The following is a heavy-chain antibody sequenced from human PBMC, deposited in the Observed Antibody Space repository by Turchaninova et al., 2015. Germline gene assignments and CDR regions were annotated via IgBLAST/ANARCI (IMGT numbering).Heavy chain of an antibody. V-gene: IGHV3-72*01. J-gene: IGHJ4*02. Sequence: VQPGGSLRLSCAASGLTFSDHYMDWVRQAPGKGLEWVARSRKKANSYTTEYAASVKGRFTISRDDPKNLLYLQMNSLKFEDTAVYYCARAGSDYRHFDYWGQGTLVTVSS. CDR3: ARAGSDYRHFDY. D-gene: IGHD3-10*01. CDR2: SRKKANSYTT. CDR1: GLTFSDHY.